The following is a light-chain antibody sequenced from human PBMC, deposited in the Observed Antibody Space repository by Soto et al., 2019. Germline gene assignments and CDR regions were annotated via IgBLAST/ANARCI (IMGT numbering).Light chain of an antibody. CDR3: HKLRASHT. CDR1: ESISSW. Sequence: DIQMTQSPSTLSASVGDRIIITCRASESISSWLAWYQQKPGKAPKLLIYKASTLESGVPSRFSASGSGTDFTLTISILQPDVSATYFCHKLRASHTLGGGTKVDIK. J-gene: IGKJ4*01. CDR2: KAS. V-gene: IGKV1-5*03.